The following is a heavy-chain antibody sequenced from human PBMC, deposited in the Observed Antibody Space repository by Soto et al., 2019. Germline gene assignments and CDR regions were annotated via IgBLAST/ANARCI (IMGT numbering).Heavy chain of an antibody. J-gene: IGHJ3*02. V-gene: IGHV3-23*01. D-gene: IGHD5-12*01. Sequence: PGGSLRLSCAASGFTFSSYAMRWVRQAPGKGLEWVSAISGSGGSTYYADSVKGRFTISRDNSKNTLYLQMNSLRAEDTAVYYCAKVHVGYSGYDYFFPFAFDIWGQGTMVTVSS. CDR3: AKVHVGYSGYDYFFPFAFDI. CDR1: GFTFSSYA. CDR2: ISGSGGST.